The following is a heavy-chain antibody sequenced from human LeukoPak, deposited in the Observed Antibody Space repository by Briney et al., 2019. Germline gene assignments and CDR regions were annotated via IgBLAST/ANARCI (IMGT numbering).Heavy chain of an antibody. CDR3: ARAAVDDYDILTGRKEVYYFDY. CDR1: GFTFSSYS. D-gene: IGHD3-9*01. J-gene: IGHJ4*02. Sequence: PGGSLRLSCAASGFTFSSYSMNWVRQAPGKGLEWVSSISSSSSYIYYADSVKGRFTISRDNAKNSLYLQMNSLRAEDTAVYYCARAAVDDYDILTGRKEVYYFDYWGQGTLVTVSS. V-gene: IGHV3-21*01. CDR2: ISSSSSYI.